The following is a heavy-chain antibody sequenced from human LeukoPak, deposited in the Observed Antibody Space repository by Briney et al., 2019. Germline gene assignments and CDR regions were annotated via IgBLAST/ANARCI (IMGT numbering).Heavy chain of an antibody. CDR1: GGSISSSSYY. D-gene: IGHD3-22*01. Sequence: PSETLSLTCTVSGGSISSSSYYWGWIRQPPGKGLEWIGSIYYSGSTYYNPSLKSRVTISVDTSKNQFSLKLSSVTAADTAVYYCAEGGYYYDSNGSRGDAFDIWGQGTMVTVSS. J-gene: IGHJ3*02. V-gene: IGHV4-39*01. CDR3: AEGGYYYDSNGSRGDAFDI. CDR2: IYYSGST.